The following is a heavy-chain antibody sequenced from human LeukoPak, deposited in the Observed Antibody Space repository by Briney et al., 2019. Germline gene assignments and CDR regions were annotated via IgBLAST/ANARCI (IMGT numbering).Heavy chain of an antibody. CDR3: TTGPLGLWFGELLLRDIDY. D-gene: IGHD3-10*01. J-gene: IGHJ4*02. CDR1: GFTFSSYA. Sequence: GGSLRLSCAASGFTFSSYAMTWVRQAPGKGLEWVGRIKSKTDGETTDYAAPVKGRFTISRDDSKNTLYLQMNSLKTEDTAVYYCTTGPLGLWFGELLLRDIDYWGQGTLVTVSS. V-gene: IGHV3-15*01. CDR2: IKSKTDGETT.